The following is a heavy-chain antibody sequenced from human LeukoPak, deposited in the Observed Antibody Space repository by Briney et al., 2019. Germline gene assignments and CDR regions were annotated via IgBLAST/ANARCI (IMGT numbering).Heavy chain of an antibody. Sequence: GGSLRLSCAASGFTFSSYAMHWVRQAPGKGLEWVANIKQDGSEKYYVDSVKGRFTISRDNAKNSLYLQMNSLRAEDTAVYYCASQNCSSTSCPPDYFDYWGQGTLVTVSS. D-gene: IGHD2-2*01. CDR1: GFTFSSYA. V-gene: IGHV3-7*01. CDR3: ASQNCSSTSCPPDYFDY. CDR2: IKQDGSEK. J-gene: IGHJ4*02.